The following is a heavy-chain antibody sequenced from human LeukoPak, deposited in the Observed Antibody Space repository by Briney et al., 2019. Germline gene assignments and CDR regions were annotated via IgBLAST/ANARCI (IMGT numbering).Heavy chain of an antibody. CDR2: INPHSGDT. V-gene: IGHV1-2*02. CDR1: GYIFTAYY. Sequence: GASVKVSCKASGYIFTAYYMHWVRQAPGQGLEWMGWINPHSGDTDYAQKFQGRVAMTRDTSISTAYMELSWLRSDGTAVYYCAREMFRGHNWFDPWGQGTLVTVSS. CDR3: AREMFRGHNWFDP. J-gene: IGHJ5*02. D-gene: IGHD3-10*02.